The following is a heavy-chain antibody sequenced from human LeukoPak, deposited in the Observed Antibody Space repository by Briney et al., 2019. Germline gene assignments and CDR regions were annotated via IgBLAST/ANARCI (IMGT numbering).Heavy chain of an antibody. D-gene: IGHD6-13*01. Sequence: GESLKISCKSSGYSVTNYWIAWVRQMPGKGLEWMGIIYPGDSDIRYSPSFQGQVTISADKSISTAYLQWSSLKASDTAIYYCARRRGYTSSWFDYWGQGTLVTVSS. V-gene: IGHV5-51*01. CDR1: GYSVTNYW. CDR2: IYPGDSDI. J-gene: IGHJ5*01. CDR3: ARRRGYTSSWFDY.